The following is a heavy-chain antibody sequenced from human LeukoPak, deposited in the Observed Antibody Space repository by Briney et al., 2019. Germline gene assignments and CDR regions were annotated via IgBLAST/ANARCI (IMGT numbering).Heavy chain of an antibody. Sequence: ASVKVSCKASGGTFSSYTISWVRQAPGQGLEWMGRIIPILGIANYAQKFQGRVTITADKSTSTAYMELSSLRSEDTAVYYCAREIDGSSSYGLAYYFDYWGQGTLVTVSS. CDR3: AREIDGSSSYGLAYYFDY. J-gene: IGHJ4*02. D-gene: IGHD5-18*01. V-gene: IGHV1-69*04. CDR1: GGTFSSYT. CDR2: IIPILGIA.